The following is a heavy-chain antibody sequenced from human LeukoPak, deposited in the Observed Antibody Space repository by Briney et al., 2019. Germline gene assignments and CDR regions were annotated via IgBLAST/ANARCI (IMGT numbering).Heavy chain of an antibody. J-gene: IGHJ4*02. V-gene: IGHV3-7*01. D-gene: IGHD3-3*01. CDR1: GFTFSTYW. CDR3: AKDAYDFWSGFNLYYFDY. Sequence: GGSLRLSCVASGFTFSTYWMSWARQAPGKRPEWVAYIKQDGSEKDYVDSVKGRFTISRDNAKNSLYLQMNSLRGEDTAVYYCAKDAYDFWSGFNLYYFDYWGQGTLVTVSS. CDR2: IKQDGSEK.